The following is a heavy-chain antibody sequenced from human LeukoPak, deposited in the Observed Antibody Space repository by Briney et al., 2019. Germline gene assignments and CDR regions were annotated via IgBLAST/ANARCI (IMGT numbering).Heavy chain of an antibody. D-gene: IGHD2-21*02. CDR2: IYYSGST. CDR1: GGSISSSSYY. J-gene: IGHJ4*02. Sequence: SETLSLTCTVSGGSISSSSYYWGWIRQPPGKGLEWIGSIYYSGSTYYNPSLKSRVTISVDTSKNQFSLKLSSVTAADTAVYYCARAYCGGDCYEYYFDYWGQGSLVSVSS. V-gene: IGHV4-39*07. CDR3: ARAYCGGDCYEYYFDY.